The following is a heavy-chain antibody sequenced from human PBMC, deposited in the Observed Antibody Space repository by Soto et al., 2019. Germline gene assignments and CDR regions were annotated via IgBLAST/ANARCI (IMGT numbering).Heavy chain of an antibody. V-gene: IGHV3-74*01. D-gene: IGHD1-7*01. CDR3: ARDRRVSTGTTFGLDY. J-gene: IGHJ4*02. CDR1: GFTFSSYE. CDR2: INNDGSST. Sequence: GSLRLSCAASGFTFSSYEMNWVRQAPGKGLEWVSRINNDGSSTSYADSVKGRFTISRDNAKNTLYLQMNSLRAEDTAVYYCARDRRVSTGTTFGLDYWGQGTLVTVSS.